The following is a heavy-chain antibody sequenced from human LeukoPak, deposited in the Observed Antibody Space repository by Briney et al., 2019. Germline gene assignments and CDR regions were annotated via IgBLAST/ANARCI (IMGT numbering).Heavy chain of an antibody. V-gene: IGHV3-11*04. CDR1: GFTFSDYY. CDR3: AQADFWSGYHDHMDV. J-gene: IGHJ6*03. CDR2: ISSSGSTI. Sequence: GXSLRLSCAASGFTFSDYYMSWIRQAPGKGLGWVSYISSSGSTIYYADSVKGRFTISRDNAKNSLYLQMNSLRAEDTAVYYCAQADFWSGYHDHMDVWGKGTTVTVSS. D-gene: IGHD3-3*01.